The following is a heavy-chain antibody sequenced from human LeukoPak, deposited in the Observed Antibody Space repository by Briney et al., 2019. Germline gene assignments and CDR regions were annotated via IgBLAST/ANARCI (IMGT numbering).Heavy chain of an antibody. D-gene: IGHD6-13*01. CDR2: ISNDSTYI. CDR3: ARDHKQQLDY. V-gene: IGHV3-21*01. J-gene: IGHJ4*02. CDR1: GFTFSSYN. Sequence: PGGSLRLSCAASGFTFSSYNMNWVRPAPGKGREWVSSISNDSTYIPYADSVKGRFPISRDNAKNSLYLQMNSMRAEDTAVYYCARDHKQQLDYWGQGTLVTVSS.